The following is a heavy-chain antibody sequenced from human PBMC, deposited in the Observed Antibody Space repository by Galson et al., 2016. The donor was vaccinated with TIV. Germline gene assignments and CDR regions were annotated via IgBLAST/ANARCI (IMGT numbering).Heavy chain of an antibody. D-gene: IGHD3-9*01. CDR1: GYKFIGYH. Sequence: SVKVPCKASGYKFIGYHVHWVRQAPGQGLEWKGWSKPNRGDTNVAQKFRGRVTMTRDTSITTAYPELSGLRSDDTAVYYCARGFGVLTGNYLPTDVDYWGQGTLVTVSS. CDR2: SKPNRGDT. J-gene: IGHJ4*02. CDR3: ARGFGVLTGNYLPTDVDY. V-gene: IGHV1-2*02.